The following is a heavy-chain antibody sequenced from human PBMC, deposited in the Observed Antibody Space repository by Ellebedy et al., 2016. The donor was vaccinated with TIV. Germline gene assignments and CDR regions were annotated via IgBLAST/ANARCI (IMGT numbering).Heavy chain of an antibody. J-gene: IGHJ3*02. CDR3: PRCTDRYNWDRQGTFDI. CDR1: EVTFNNYW. D-gene: IGHD1/OR15-1a*01. V-gene: IGHV3-7*03. CDR2: IKQDGTES. Sequence: GGSLRLSCTASEVTFNNYWISWVRQAPGKGLEWVANIKQDGTESNYVDSVKGRFTISRDNAEISIYLHMNSLRADDTAMYYCPRCTDRYNWDRQGTFDIWGPGTMVTVSS.